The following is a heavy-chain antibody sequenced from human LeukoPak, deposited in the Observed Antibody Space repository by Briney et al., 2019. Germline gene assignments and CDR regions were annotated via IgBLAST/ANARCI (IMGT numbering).Heavy chain of an antibody. Sequence: SETLSLTCTVPGGSISSYYWSWIRQPPGKGLEWIGYIYYSGSTNYNPSLKSRVTISVDTSKNQFSLKLSSVTAADTAVYYCARGARKDIVVVPAAPTRDAFDIWGQGTMVTVSS. CDR1: GGSISSYY. V-gene: IGHV4-59*01. CDR2: IYYSGST. J-gene: IGHJ3*02. CDR3: ARGARKDIVVVPAAPTRDAFDI. D-gene: IGHD2-2*01.